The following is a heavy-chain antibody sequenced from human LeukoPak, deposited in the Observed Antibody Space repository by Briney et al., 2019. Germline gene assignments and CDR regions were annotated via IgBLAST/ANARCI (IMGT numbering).Heavy chain of an antibody. V-gene: IGHV3-23*01. D-gene: IGHD2-15*01. J-gene: IGHJ5*02. CDR2: ITGSGAST. CDR3: AKDPYCSGGSCYWFDP. CDR1: GFSFSSYA. Sequence: GGSLRLSCAASGFSFSSYAVSWVRQAPGKGLEWVSTITGSGASTYYADSVKGRFTISRDNSKNTLYLQMNSLRAEDTAVYYCAKDPYCSGGSCYWFDPWGQGTPVTVSS.